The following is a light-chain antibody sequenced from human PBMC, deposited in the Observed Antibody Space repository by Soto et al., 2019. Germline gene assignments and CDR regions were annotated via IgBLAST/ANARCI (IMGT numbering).Light chain of an antibody. J-gene: IGKJ1*01. CDR1: QSITTW. V-gene: IGKV1-5*01. CDR3: QHYKMYSPWT. CDR2: DVS. Sequence: DITITQSPSTVSAYVGDSVTITCRASQSITTWLAWYQQIPGKAPKLLIYDVSSLQSGVPSRFSGSGSGTEFTLIISSLQPDDFATYYCQHYKMYSPWTFGQGTKVEIK.